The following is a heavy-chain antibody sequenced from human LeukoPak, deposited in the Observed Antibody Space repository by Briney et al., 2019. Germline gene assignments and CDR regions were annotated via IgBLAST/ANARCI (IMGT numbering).Heavy chain of an antibody. D-gene: IGHD4-23*01. CDR3: AHTLSDYGVNVDY. CDR1: GGSFSGYY. CDR2: INHSGST. V-gene: IGHV4-34*01. Sequence: AETLSPTCAVYGGSFSGYYWSWIRQPPGKGLEWIGEINHSGSTNCNPSLKSRVTISVDTSKNQFALKLSSVTAADTAVYYCAHTLSDYGVNVDYWGQGTLFTVSP. J-gene: IGHJ4*02.